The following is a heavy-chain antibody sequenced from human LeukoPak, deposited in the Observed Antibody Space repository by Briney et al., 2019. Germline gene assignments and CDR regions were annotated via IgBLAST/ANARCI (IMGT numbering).Heavy chain of an antibody. J-gene: IGHJ4*02. V-gene: IGHV3-49*04. D-gene: IGHD5-18*01. CDR3: TRAGNGYSYGYGLDY. CDR1: GFTFGDYA. CDR2: IRSKAYGGTT. Sequence: PGGSLRLSCTASGFTFGDYAMSWVRQAPGKGLEWVGFIRSKAYGGTTEYAASVKGRFTISRDDSKSIAYLQMNSLKTEDTAVYYCTRAGNGYSYGYGLDYWGQGTLVTVSS.